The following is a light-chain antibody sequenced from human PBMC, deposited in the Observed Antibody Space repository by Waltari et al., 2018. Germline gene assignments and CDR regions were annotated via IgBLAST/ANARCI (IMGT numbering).Light chain of an antibody. CDR3: QQYNNWPPWT. Sequence: EIVMTQSPATLSVSPGEGATPSCRASQNINRNLAWYQQQPGQTPRLLIYGASTRAIGIPARFSGSGSGTEFTLTISSLQSEDFALYYCQQYNNWPPWTFGQGTKVEIK. V-gene: IGKV3D-15*01. CDR2: GAS. CDR1: QNINRN. J-gene: IGKJ1*01.